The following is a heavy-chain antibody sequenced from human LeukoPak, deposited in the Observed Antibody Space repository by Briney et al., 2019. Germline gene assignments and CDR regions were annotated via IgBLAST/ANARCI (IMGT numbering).Heavy chain of an antibody. V-gene: IGHV3-7*01. CDR2: IKQDGSEK. CDR3: ARDGSTGSNGSGRWNAFDI. Sequence: GGSLRLSCAASGFTFSNYWMGWVRQAPGKGLEWVANIKQDGSEKRYVDPVKGRFTISRDNSKNTLYLQMNSLRAEDTAVYYCARDGSTGSNGSGRWNAFDIWGQGTMVTVSS. D-gene: IGHD3-10*01. CDR1: GFTFSNYW. J-gene: IGHJ3*02.